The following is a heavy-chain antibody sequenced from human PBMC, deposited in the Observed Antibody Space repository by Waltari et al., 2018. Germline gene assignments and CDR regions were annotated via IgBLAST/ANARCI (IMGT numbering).Heavy chain of an antibody. CDR3: ARGNTIFGVVIRYYFDY. Sequence: QVQLVQSGAEVKKPGASVKVSCKASGYTFTSYYMHWVRQAPGQGLEWMGIINPSGGSTSYAQKFQGRVTMTRDTSTSTVYMELSSLRSEDTAVYYCARGNTIFGVVIRYYFDYWGQGTLVTVSS. CDR1: GYTFTSYY. CDR2: INPSGGST. V-gene: IGHV1-46*01. J-gene: IGHJ4*02. D-gene: IGHD3-3*01.